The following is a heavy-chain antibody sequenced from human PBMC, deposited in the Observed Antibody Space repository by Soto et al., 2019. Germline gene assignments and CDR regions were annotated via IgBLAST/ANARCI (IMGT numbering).Heavy chain of an antibody. CDR2: INAGNGNT. CDR3: ARVPMYCSSTSCYSIDY. CDR1: GYTFTSYA. Sequence: GASVKVSCKASGYTFTSYAMHWVRQAPGQKLEWMGWINAGNGNTKYSQKFQGRVTITRDTSASTAYMELSSLRSEDTAVYYCARVPMYCSSTSCYSIDYWGQGTLVTVSS. V-gene: IGHV1-3*01. D-gene: IGHD2-2*02. J-gene: IGHJ4*02.